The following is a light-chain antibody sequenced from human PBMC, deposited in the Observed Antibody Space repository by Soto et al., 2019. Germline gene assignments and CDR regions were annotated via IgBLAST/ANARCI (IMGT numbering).Light chain of an antibody. J-gene: IGLJ3*02. CDR2: EVS. CDR3: SSYSTSGTLVL. CDR1: SSDIGGSNS. Sequence: QSALTQPASVSGSPGQTIIISCTGTSSDIGGSNSVSWYQQHPDKAPKLILFEVSHRPSKIPDRFSGSKSGNTASLTISGLQAEDEADYYCSSYSTSGTLVLFGGGTKRTVL. V-gene: IGLV2-14*01.